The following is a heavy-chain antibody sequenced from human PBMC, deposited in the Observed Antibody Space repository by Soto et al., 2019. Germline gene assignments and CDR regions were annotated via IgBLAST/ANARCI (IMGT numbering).Heavy chain of an antibody. CDR2: INPSGGST. Sequence: QVQLVQSGAEVKKPGASVKVSCKASGYTFTSYYMHWVRQAPGQGLEWMGIINPSGGSTSYAQKFQGRVTMTRDTSTSTVYMELSSLRSEDTAVYYCARDALRITMIESNWFDPWGQGTLVTVSS. CDR3: ARDALRITMIESNWFDP. CDR1: GYTFTSYY. V-gene: IGHV1-46*01. J-gene: IGHJ5*02. D-gene: IGHD3-22*01.